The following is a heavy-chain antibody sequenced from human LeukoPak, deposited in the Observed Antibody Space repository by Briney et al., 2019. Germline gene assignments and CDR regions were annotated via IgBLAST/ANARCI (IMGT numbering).Heavy chain of an antibody. D-gene: IGHD2-2*02. J-gene: IGHJ1*01. CDR3: ATEGGYCFSTACYKYFQH. CDR2: IYSDGSST. CDR1: GFTFSNYW. Sequence: GGSLRLSCAASGFTFSNYWMHWVRQAPGKGLVWVSRIYSDGSSTTYADSVEGRFTISRDNAKNTLYLQMNGLRAEDTAVYCCATEGGYCFSTACYKYFQHWGRGTLVTVSS. V-gene: IGHV3-74*01.